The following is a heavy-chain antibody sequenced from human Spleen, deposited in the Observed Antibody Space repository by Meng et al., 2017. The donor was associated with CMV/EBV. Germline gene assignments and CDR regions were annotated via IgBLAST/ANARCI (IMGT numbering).Heavy chain of an antibody. CDR1: GGTFSSYA. V-gene: IGHV1-69*05. J-gene: IGHJ6*02. Sequence: SVKVSCKASGGTFSSYAISWVRQAPGQGLEWMGGIIPIFGTANYAQKFQGRVTITTDESTSTAYMELSSLRSDDTAVYYCARRPPGGEWELPYGMDVWGQGTTVTVSS. D-gene: IGHD1-26*01. CDR2: IIPIFGTA. CDR3: ARRPPGGEWELPYGMDV.